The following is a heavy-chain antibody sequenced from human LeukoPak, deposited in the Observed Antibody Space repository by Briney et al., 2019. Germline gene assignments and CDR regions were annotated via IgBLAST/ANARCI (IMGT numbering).Heavy chain of an antibody. D-gene: IGHD4-17*01. CDR1: GFTFNRYW. V-gene: IGHV3-23*01. CDR3: AKDPNGDYIGTFDI. Sequence: GGSLRLSCAASGFTFNRYWIHWVRQAPGKGLEWVSSISGNGDTQYADSVQGRFAISRDNSKNTLYLQMNSLRVEDTAVYFCAKDPNGDYIGTFDIWGQGTMVTVSS. J-gene: IGHJ3*02. CDR2: ISGNGDT.